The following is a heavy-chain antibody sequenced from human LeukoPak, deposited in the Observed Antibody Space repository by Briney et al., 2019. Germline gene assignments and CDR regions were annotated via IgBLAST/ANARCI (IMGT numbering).Heavy chain of an antibody. J-gene: IGHJ4*02. V-gene: IGHV3-53*01. CDR1: VFSVSSNY. D-gene: IGHD6-13*01. CDR2: IFSDGRT. CDR3: VRDSGSWYHLGY. Sequence: GGSLRLSCAASVFSVSSNYMSWVRQPPGKGLEWVSLIFSDGRTFYADSVKGRFTISRDNSKNTLSLQMNSLRGEDTAMYYCVRDSGSWYHLGYWGQGTLVTVSS.